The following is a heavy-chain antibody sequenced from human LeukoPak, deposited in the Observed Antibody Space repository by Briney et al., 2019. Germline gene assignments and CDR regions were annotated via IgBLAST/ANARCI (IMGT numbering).Heavy chain of an antibody. D-gene: IGHD6-6*01. CDR1: GFTFSSYA. Sequence: GGSLRLSCAASGFTFSSYAMHWVRQAPGKGLEWVAVISYDGSNKYYADSVKGRFTISRDNSKNTLYLQMNSLRAEDTAVYYCARVSGGFIAARHYFDYWGQGTLVTVSS. CDR2: ISYDGSNK. J-gene: IGHJ4*02. V-gene: IGHV3-30-3*01. CDR3: ARVSGGFIAARHYFDY.